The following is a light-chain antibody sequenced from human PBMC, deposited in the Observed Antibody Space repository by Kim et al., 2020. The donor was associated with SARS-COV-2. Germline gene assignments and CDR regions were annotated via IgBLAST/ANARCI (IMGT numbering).Light chain of an antibody. V-gene: IGLV1-51*01. J-gene: IGLJ3*02. CDR3: GTWDTSLSVGM. CDR2: GDD. CDR1: TSNIGNHY. Sequence: QSVLTQPPSVSAAPGQKVTISCSGSTSNIGNHYVAWYQQVPGTAPKLLIYGDDKRPSGIPDRFSGSKSGTSATLAITGLQTGDEADYFCGTWDTSLSVGMFGGGTQLTVL.